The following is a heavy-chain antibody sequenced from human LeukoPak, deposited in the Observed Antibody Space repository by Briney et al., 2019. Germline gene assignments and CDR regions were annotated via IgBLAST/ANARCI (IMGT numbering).Heavy chain of an antibody. CDR2: ISAYNGNT. D-gene: IGHD5-12*01. CDR3: ARGRDSGYDLGLYY. Sequence: ASVKASCKASGYTFTSYGISWVRQAPGQGLEWMGWISAYNGNTNYAQKLQGRVTMTTDTSTSTAYMELRSLRSDDTAVYYCARGRDSGYDLGLYYWGQGTLVTVSS. V-gene: IGHV1-18*01. CDR1: GYTFTSYG. J-gene: IGHJ4*02.